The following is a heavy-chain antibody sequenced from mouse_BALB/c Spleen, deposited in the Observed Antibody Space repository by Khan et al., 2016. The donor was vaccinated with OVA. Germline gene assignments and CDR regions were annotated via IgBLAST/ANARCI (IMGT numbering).Heavy chain of an antibody. Sequence: QVQLKESGPGLVAPSPSLSITCTASGYSLTRYGVHWVSQPPGTGLEWLGLIWAGGSTHYNWALMSRLSISIDTSKSLVFLIMNSLQTDDTALYYCARSKYLARYWCQGTTLTVSS. D-gene: IGHD3-3*01. J-gene: IGHJ2*01. V-gene: IGHV2-9*02. CDR3: ARSKYLARY. CDR1: GYSLTRYG. CDR2: IWAGGST.